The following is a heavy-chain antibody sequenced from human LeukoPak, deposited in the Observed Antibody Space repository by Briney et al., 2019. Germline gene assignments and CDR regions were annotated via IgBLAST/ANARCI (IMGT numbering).Heavy chain of an antibody. CDR1: GFTFSRYW. D-gene: IGHD3-16*01. V-gene: IGHV3-21*01. Sequence: GGSLRLSCAASGFTFSRYWMSWVRQAPGKGLEWVSAISGSGGSTYYADSVKGRFTISRDNAKNSLYLQMNSLRAEDTAVYYCARVNGWGAQWFDPWGQGTLVTVSS. J-gene: IGHJ5*02. CDR3: ARVNGWGAQWFDP. CDR2: ISGSGGST.